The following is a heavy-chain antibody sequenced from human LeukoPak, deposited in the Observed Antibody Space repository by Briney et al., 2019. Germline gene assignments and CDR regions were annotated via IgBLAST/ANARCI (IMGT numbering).Heavy chain of an antibody. D-gene: IGHD2-21*02. CDR3: ARAVYCGGDCYSPLDY. V-gene: IGHV4-34*01. CDR2: INHSGST. Sequence: SETLSLTCAVYGGSFSGYYWSWIRQPPGKGLEWIGEINHSGSTNYNPSLKSRVTISVDTSKNQFSLKLSSVTAADTAVYYCARAVYCGGDCYSPLDYWGQGTLVTVSS. J-gene: IGHJ4*02. CDR1: GGSFSGYY.